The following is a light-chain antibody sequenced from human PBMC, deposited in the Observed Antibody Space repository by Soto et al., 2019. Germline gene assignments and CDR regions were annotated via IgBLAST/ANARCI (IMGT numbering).Light chain of an antibody. CDR1: TTDVGGYDL. CDR2: EVT. Sequence: QSVLTQPPSASGSPGQSVTISCTGTTTDVGGYDLVSWYQQHPGKAPKVIIYEVTKRPSGVPDRFFGSKSSSTASLTVSGLQAEDEAVYYCCSYTVGDTVVFGGGTKLTVL. CDR3: CSYTVGDTVV. V-gene: IGLV2-8*01. J-gene: IGLJ2*01.